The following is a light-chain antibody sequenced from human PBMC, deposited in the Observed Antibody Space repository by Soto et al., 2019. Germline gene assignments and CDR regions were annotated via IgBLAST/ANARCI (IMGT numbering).Light chain of an antibody. Sequence: DIQMTQSPSSLSASVGDRVTITCQASQDINKYLNWYQQKPGKAPKLLIYDASNLETGVPSRFSGGGSGTHFTFTISSLQAEDLATYYCQQSYSTPYTFGQGTKLEIK. CDR2: DAS. V-gene: IGKV1-33*01. CDR3: QQSYSTPYT. CDR1: QDINKY. J-gene: IGKJ2*01.